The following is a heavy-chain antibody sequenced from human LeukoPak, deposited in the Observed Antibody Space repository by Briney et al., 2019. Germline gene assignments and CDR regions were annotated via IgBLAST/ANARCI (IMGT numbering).Heavy chain of an antibody. Sequence: GGSLRLSCAASGFSFSSTAMNWVRQAPGKGLEWVSASGTDGDTYYAHSVQGRFTTSRDNSRNTLYLQMTSLRADDTAVYYCAKKTPGTYPFDYWGQGTLVTVSP. CDR3: AKKTPGTYPFDY. CDR2: SGTDGDT. CDR1: GFSFSSTA. V-gene: IGHV3-23*01. J-gene: IGHJ4*02. D-gene: IGHD6-13*01.